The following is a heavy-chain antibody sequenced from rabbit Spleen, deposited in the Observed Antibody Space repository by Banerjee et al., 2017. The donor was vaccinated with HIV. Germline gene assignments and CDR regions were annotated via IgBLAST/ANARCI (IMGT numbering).Heavy chain of an antibody. CDR2: MYPDGVGST. D-gene: IGHD6-1*01. Sequence: QEQLKESGGGLVQPGGSLQLSCKASGFDFSNYGMSWVRQAPGKGLEWIGCMYPDGVGSTAYASWAKGRFTISKTSSTTVTLQMTSLTAADTATYFCARTPGTASDAYINLWGPGTLVTVS. J-gene: IGHJ4*01. CDR3: ARTPGTASDAYINL. V-gene: IGHV1S45*01. CDR1: GFDFSNYG.